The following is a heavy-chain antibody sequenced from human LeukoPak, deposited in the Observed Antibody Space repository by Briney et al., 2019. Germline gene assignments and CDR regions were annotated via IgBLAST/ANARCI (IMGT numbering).Heavy chain of an antibody. CDR2: ISGSSGII. CDR1: GFTFNTYT. J-gene: IGHJ4*02. Sequence: PGGSLRLSCAASGFTFNTYTMNWVRQAPGKGLEWVSYISGSSGIIDYADSVRGRFTISRDNAKNSLYLQMNSLRAEDTAVYYCASNPSTEDYWGQGTLVTVSS. D-gene: IGHD1-26*01. CDR3: ASNPSTEDY. V-gene: IGHV3-48*01.